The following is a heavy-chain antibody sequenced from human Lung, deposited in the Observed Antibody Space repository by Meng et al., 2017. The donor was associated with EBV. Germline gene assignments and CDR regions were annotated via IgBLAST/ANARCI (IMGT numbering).Heavy chain of an antibody. J-gene: IGHJ5*02. V-gene: IGHV1-18*01. CDR2: ISPYIGNT. CDR1: GSTFNNHG. D-gene: IGHD2-15*01. Sequence: QVQLVQSGAEVKKPGXSVKVSFRASGSTFNNHGLNWVRQAPGQGLEWMGWISPYIGNTNYAQRFQGRLTLTTDTSTDTAYMELRSLSPDDTAIYYCARDRGQDTVGVVADRGFDPWGQGTLVTVSS. CDR3: ARDRGQDTVGVVADRGFDP.